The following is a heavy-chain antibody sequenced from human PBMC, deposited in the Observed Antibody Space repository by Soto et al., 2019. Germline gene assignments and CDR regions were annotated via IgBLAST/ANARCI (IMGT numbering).Heavy chain of an antibody. CDR1: GGSISSSSYF. J-gene: IGHJ5*02. D-gene: IGHD2-21*02. V-gene: IGHV4-39*01. CDR3: ARHPSDFWFDP. Sequence: QLQLQESGPGLVKPSETLSLTCSVSGGSISSSSYFWGWIRQPPGKGLEWIGSIYYSGSTYYNPSLRSRVTVSVATSKTQFSLKLSSVTAADTAVYYCARHPSDFWFDPWGQGTLVTVSS. CDR2: IYYSGST.